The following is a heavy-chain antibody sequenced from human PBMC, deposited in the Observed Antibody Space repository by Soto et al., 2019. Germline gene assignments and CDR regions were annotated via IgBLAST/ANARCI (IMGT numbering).Heavy chain of an antibody. CDR3: AKDRVVGATPADY. CDR1: GFTFSSYA. Sequence: FLRLSCAASGFTFSSYAMSWVRQAPGKGLEWVSAISGSGGSTYYADSVKGRFTISRDNSKNTLYLQMNSLRAEDTAVYYCAKDRVVGATPADYWGQGTLVTVSS. J-gene: IGHJ4*02. V-gene: IGHV3-23*01. CDR2: ISGSGGST. D-gene: IGHD1-26*01.